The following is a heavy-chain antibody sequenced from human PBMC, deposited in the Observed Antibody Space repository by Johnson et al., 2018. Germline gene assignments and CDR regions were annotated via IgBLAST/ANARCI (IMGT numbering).Heavy chain of an antibody. J-gene: IGHJ1*01. D-gene: IGHD6-13*01. Sequence: VQLVESGAEVKKPGESLKISCKCSGYRFTSYWIGWVRQMPGKGLEWMGIIYPGDSDTRYSPSFQGQVTISADKSISTAYLQGSSLKASATAMEYCAKDWEIAAVGTGGYFHHWGQGTLVTVAS. CDR1: GYRFTSYW. CDR3: AKDWEIAAVGTGGYFHH. CDR2: IYPGDSDT. V-gene: IGHV5-51*03.